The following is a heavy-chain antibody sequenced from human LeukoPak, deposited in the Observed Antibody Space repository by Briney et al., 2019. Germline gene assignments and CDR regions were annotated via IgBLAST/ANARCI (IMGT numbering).Heavy chain of an antibody. CDR3: ARALIAERWLQTLYYFDY. Sequence: QPSETLSLTRTVSGYSISSGYYWGWIRQPPGKGLEWIGSIYHSGSTYYNPSLKSRVTISVDTSKNQFSLKLSSVTAADTAVYYCARALIAERWLQTLYYFDYWGQGTLVTVSS. J-gene: IGHJ4*02. V-gene: IGHV4-38-2*02. D-gene: IGHD5-24*01. CDR2: IYHSGST. CDR1: GYSISSGYY.